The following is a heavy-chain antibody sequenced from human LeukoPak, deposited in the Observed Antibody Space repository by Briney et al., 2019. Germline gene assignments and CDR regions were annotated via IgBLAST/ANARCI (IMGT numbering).Heavy chain of an antibody. Sequence: GGTLRLSCAASGFTFSSYGMSWVRQAPGKGLEWVSAISGSGGSTYYADSVKGRFTISRDNSKNTLYLQMNSLRAEDTAVYYCASQYSSGWYTPDYWGQGTLVTVSS. J-gene: IGHJ4*02. CDR2: ISGSGGST. CDR1: GFTFSSYG. CDR3: ASQYSSGWYTPDY. V-gene: IGHV3-23*01. D-gene: IGHD6-19*01.